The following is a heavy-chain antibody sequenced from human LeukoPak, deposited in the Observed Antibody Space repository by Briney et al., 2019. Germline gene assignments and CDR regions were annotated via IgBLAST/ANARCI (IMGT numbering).Heavy chain of an antibody. Sequence: SETLSLTCTVSGGSISSYYWSWIRQPPGKGLEWIGYIYYSGSTNYNPSLKSRVTISVDTSKNQFSLKLSSVTAADTAVYYCARAERNWGPYFDYWGQGTLVTVSS. CDR1: GGSISSYY. V-gene: IGHV4-59*01. CDR2: IYYSGST. D-gene: IGHD7-27*01. CDR3: ARAERNWGPYFDY. J-gene: IGHJ4*02.